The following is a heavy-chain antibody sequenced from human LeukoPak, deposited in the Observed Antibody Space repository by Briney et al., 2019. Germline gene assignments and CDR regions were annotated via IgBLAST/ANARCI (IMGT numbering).Heavy chain of an antibody. D-gene: IGHD3-22*01. CDR3: ARDWDSSGSEYFQH. CDR1: GYTFTGYY. J-gene: IGHJ1*01. Sequence: ASVKVSCKASGYTFTGYYMHWVRQAPGQGLEWMGWINPNSGGTNYAQKFQGRVTMTRDTSISTAYMELSRLRSDDTAVYYCARDWDSSGSEYFQHWGQGTLVTVSS. CDR2: INPNSGGT. V-gene: IGHV1-2*02.